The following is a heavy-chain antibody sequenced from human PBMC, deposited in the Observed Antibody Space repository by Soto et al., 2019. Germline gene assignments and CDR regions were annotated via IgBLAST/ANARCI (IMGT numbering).Heavy chain of an antibody. V-gene: IGHV4-34*01. D-gene: IGHD2-21*01. CDR1: GGSFSGYY. J-gene: IGHJ4*02. Sequence: QVQLQQWGAGLLKPSETLSLTCAVYGGSFSGYYWSWIRQPPGKGLEWIGEINHSGSTNYNPSLTSRVTISVDTSKNQFSLKLSSVTAADTGGYYCARCGATSFDYWGQGTLVTVSS. CDR3: ARCGATSFDY. CDR2: INHSGST.